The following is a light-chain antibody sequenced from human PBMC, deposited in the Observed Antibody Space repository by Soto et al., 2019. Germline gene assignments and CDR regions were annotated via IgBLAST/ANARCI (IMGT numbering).Light chain of an antibody. CDR3: TSFTTSRTLV. J-gene: IGLJ3*02. Sequence: QSALTQPASVSGSPGQSITISCTGTSSDIGGYNLVSWYQQHPGKAPKLRIYEVTNRPSGVSHRFSGSKSGNTASLTISGLQAEDEGYYYCTSFTTSRTLVFGGGTKVTVL. V-gene: IGLV2-14*02. CDR2: EVT. CDR1: SSDIGGYNL.